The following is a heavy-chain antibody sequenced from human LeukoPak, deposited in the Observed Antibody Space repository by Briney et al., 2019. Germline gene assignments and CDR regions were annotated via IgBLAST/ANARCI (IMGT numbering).Heavy chain of an antibody. J-gene: IGHJ3*02. CDR3: ARLEAYSSGWYVHDAFDI. CDR2: IYYSGST. V-gene: IGHV4-31*03. CDR1: GGSISSGGYY. D-gene: IGHD6-19*01. Sequence: PSETLSLTCTVSGGSISSGGYYWSWIRQHPGKGPEWIGYIYYSGSTYYNPSLKSRVTISVDTSKNQFSLKLSSVTAADTAVYYCARLEAYSSGWYVHDAFDIWGQGTMVTVSS.